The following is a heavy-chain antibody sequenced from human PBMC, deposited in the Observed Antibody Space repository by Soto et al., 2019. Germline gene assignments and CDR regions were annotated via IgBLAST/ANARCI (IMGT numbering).Heavy chain of an antibody. D-gene: IGHD6-6*01. V-gene: IGHV4-30-2*01. J-gene: IGHJ6*02. Sequence: SETLSLTCAVSGGSISSGGYSWSWIRQPPGKGLEWIGYIYHSGSTYYNPSLKSRVTISVDRSKNQFSLKLSSVTAADTAVYYCARGAIAARNYYYYGMDVWGQGTTVTVSS. CDR3: ARGAIAARNYYYYGMDV. CDR2: IYHSGST. CDR1: GGSISSGGYS.